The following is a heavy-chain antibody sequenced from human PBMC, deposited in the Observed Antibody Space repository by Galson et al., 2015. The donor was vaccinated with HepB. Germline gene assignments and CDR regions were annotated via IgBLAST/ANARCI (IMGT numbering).Heavy chain of an antibody. D-gene: IGHD3-3*01. V-gene: IGHV4-31*11. J-gene: IGHJ6*03. Sequence: TLSLTCAVSGGSISSGDYYWSWIRQHPGEGLEWIGFIHYSGTTYYYPSLKSRVSISIDTSKNQFSMTLTSVAAADTAVYYCVRWGSDYYFQSNYYSFYIDVWGRGTTVTVSS. CDR3: VRWGSDYYFQSNYYSFYIDV. CDR2: IHYSGTT. CDR1: GGSISSGDYY.